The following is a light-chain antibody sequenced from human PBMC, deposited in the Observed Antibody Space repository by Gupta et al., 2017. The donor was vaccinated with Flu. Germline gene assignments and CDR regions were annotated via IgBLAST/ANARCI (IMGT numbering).Light chain of an antibody. CDR1: SSDVGDYNY. J-gene: IGLJ1*01. Sequence: QSALTQPASVSGSPGQSITISCTGTSSDVGDYNYVSWYQQHPGKAPKLMIYDVSNRPSGVSNRFSGSKSGNTASLTISGLQAEDEADYYCSSYTTNSARVFGTGTKVTVL. CDR3: SSYTTNSARV. CDR2: DVS. V-gene: IGLV2-14*01.